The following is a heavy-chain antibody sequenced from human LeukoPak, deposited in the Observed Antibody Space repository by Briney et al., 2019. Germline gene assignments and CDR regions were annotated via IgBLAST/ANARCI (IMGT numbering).Heavy chain of an antibody. CDR2: ISSNSRYT. V-gene: IGHV3-21*01. Sequence: KSWGSLTPSCAASGFTFSRYSMNWVPQAPGKGLELVSSISSNSRYTYYADSVKGRFTISRDNAKSSLYLQMNSLRADDTAVYYCARVAEAAAFDYWGQGTLVTVSS. CDR1: GFTFSRYS. J-gene: IGHJ4*02. D-gene: IGHD6-13*01. CDR3: ARVAEAAAFDY.